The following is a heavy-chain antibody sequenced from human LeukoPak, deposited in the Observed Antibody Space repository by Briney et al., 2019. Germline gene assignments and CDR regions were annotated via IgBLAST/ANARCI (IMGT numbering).Heavy chain of an antibody. Sequence: SETLSLTCTVSDYSISSGYGYYWGWIRQPPGKGLEWIGNIYHSGITYYNHFNSSLKSRVTISIDTSKKQFSLRLNAVTAADTAVFYCASLRVPGYFDYWGQGTLVTVSS. D-gene: IGHD3-16*01. CDR2: IYHSGIT. J-gene: IGHJ4*03. V-gene: IGHV4-38-2*02. CDR3: ASLRVPGYFDY. CDR1: DYSISSGYGYY.